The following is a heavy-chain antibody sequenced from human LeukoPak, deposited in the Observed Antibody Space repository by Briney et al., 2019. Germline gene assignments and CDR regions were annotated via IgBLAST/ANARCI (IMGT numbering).Heavy chain of an antibody. V-gene: IGHV3-21*01. J-gene: IGHJ4*02. CDR3: ARDGSGSYYYFDY. CDR2: ISSSGSYI. D-gene: IGHD1-26*01. CDR1: GFTFSSYS. Sequence: GGSLRLSCAASGFTFSSYSMNWVRQAPGKGLEWVSSISSSGSYIYYADSVKGRFTISRDNAKNSLYLQMNSLRAEDTAVYYCARDGSGSYYYFDYWGQGTLVTVSS.